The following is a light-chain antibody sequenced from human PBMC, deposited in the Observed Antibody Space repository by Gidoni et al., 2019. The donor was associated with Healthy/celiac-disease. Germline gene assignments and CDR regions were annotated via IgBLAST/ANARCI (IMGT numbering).Light chain of an antibody. CDR1: QGIRNE. V-gene: IGKV1-6*01. CDR2: AAS. J-gene: IGKJ4*01. CDR3: LQDYNYPLT. Sequence: AIQMTQSPSSLSASVGDRVTLTCRASQGIRNELGWYQQKPGKAPKLLIYAASSLQSGVPSRFSGSGSGTDFTLTSSSLQPEYFATYYCLQDYNYPLTFGGGTKVEIK.